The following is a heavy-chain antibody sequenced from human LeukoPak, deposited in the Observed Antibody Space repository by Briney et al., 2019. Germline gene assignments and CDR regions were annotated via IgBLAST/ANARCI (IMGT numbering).Heavy chain of an antibody. CDR1: GGSISSFY. CDR3: ARHDDGSYSY. V-gene: IGHV4-59*08. Sequence: SETLSLTRTVSGGSISSFYWSWIRQPPGKGLEWIGYIYYSGSTNYNPSLKSRVTISVDTSKNQFSLKLSSVTAADTAVCYCARHDDGSYSYWGQGTLVTVSS. J-gene: IGHJ4*02. CDR2: IYYSGST. D-gene: IGHD1-26*01.